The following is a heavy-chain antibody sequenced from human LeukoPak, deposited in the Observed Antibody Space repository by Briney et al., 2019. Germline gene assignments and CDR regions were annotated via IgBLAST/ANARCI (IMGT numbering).Heavy chain of an antibody. Sequence: PGGSLRLSCAASGFTFSDYYMSWIRQAPGKGLEWVSYISSSGSTIYYADSVKGRFTISRDNAKNSLYLQMSSLRAEDTAVYYCAFDYYDSSGYLHGGDYWGQGTLVTVSS. D-gene: IGHD3-22*01. V-gene: IGHV3-11*01. CDR2: ISSSGSTI. CDR3: AFDYYDSSGYLHGGDY. J-gene: IGHJ4*02. CDR1: GFTFSDYY.